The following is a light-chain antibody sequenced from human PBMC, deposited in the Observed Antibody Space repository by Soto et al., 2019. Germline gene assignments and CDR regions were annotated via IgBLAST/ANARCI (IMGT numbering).Light chain of an antibody. CDR3: QQYDGSPYT. CDR1: QSISSSY. V-gene: IGKV3-20*01. CDR2: GAS. Sequence: ETVLTQSPGTLSLSPGERATVSCRASQSISSSYLACYQQKPGQAPRLLIYGASSRATGIPDRFSGGGSATAVSLTISRLEPEDFAVYYCQQYDGSPYTFGQRTKLEIK. J-gene: IGKJ2*01.